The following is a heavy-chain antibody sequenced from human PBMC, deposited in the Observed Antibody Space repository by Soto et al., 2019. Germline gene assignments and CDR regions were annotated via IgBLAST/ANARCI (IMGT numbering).Heavy chain of an antibody. V-gene: IGHV3-23*01. D-gene: IGHD3-3*01. CDR2: ISGSGGST. CDR1: GFTFSSYA. Sequence: EVQLLESGGGLVQPGGSLRLSCAASGFTFSSYAMSWLRQAPGKGLEWVSAISGSGGSTDYADSVKGRFTISRDNSKNALYRQMNSQRAEATAVDNCAKESRFLESLSYFDYWGQGTLVTVSS. CDR3: AKESRFLESLSYFDY. J-gene: IGHJ4*02.